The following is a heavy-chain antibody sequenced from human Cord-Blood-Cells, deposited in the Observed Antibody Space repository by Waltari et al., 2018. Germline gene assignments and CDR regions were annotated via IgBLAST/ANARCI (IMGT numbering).Heavy chain of an antibody. CDR1: GVSFSGYY. CDR3: ARGRRDTIPFDY. Sequence: QVQLPQWGAGLLKLSETLSLTCAVSGVSFSGYYWSCVRQHPGKGLEWTGEINHSGSTNYNPSLKSRVTISVDTSKNQFSLKLSSVTAADTAVYYCARGRRDTIPFDYWGQGTLVTVSS. D-gene: IGHD3-3*01. CDR2: INHSGST. V-gene: IGHV4-34*01. J-gene: IGHJ4*02.